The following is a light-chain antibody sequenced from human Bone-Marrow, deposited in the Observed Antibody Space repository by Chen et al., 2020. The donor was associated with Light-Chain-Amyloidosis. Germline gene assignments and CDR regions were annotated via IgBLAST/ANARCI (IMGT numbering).Light chain of an antibody. V-gene: IGLV3-21*02. CDR3: QVWDRSSDRPV. CDR2: DDS. Sequence: SYLLTQPSSVSVPPGQPATIACGGNNIGSTSVPWYQQTPGQAPLLVVYDDSDRPSGIPERLSGSNSGNTATLTISRVEAGDEADYYCQVWDRSSDRPVFGGGTKLTVL. J-gene: IGLJ3*02. CDR1: NIGSTS.